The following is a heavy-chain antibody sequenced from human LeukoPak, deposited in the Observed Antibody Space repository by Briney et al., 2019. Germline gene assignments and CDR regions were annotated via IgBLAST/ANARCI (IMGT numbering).Heavy chain of an antibody. CDR1: GFTFNSSA. CDR2: IAVGSGNT. Sequence: APVKVSCKASGFTFNSSAMQWVRQARRQRPEWIGWIAVGSGNTKYAQKFQERVTITRDMSTNIAHLELSGLRSKDTAVYYCAADLIAVTGSWYWGQGTLVTVSS. CDR3: AADLIAVTGSWY. V-gene: IGHV1-58*02. J-gene: IGHJ4*02. D-gene: IGHD6-19*01.